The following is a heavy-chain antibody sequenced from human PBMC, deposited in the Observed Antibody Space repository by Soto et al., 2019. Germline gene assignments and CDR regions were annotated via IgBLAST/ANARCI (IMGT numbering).Heavy chain of an antibody. Sequence: QVQLQESGPGLVKPSQTLSLTCTVSGGSISSGXXXWSWIRQPPGXGLEWIGYIYYSGSTYYNPSLKSRVTISVDTSKNQXSLKLSSVTAXXXAVXXXARGRRMGYYGSGSDDFDYWGQGTLVTVSS. D-gene: IGHD3-10*01. CDR1: GGSISSGXXX. CDR2: IYYSGST. V-gene: IGHV4-30-4*01. J-gene: IGHJ4*02. CDR3: ARGRRMGYYGSGSDDFDY.